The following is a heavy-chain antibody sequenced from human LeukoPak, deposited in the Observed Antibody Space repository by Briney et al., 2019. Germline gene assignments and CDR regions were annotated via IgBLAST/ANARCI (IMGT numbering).Heavy chain of an antibody. V-gene: IGHV3-33*06. CDR3: AKDLRTYIVGATYFDY. CDR1: GFTFSSYG. D-gene: IGHD1-26*01. Sequence: GGSLGLSCAASGFTFSSYGMHWVRQAPGKGLEWVAVVWYDGSNKYYADSVKGRFTISRDNSKNTLYLQMNSLSAEDTAVYYCAKDLRTYIVGATYFDYWGQGTLVTVSS. J-gene: IGHJ4*02. CDR2: VWYDGSNK.